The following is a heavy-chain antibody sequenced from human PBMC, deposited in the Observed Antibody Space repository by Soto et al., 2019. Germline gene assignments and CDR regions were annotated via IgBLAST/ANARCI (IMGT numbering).Heavy chain of an antibody. CDR3: TAGFLTFRSGTYYYFDH. CDR1: GLTFTNAW. Sequence: GGSLRLSCAASGLTFTNAWMNWVRQTPGRGLEWVGRIKSKTDGGTADYAAPVKGRFTISRDDSKNTLSLQMSSLKTEDTAVYYCTAGFLTFRSGTYYYFDHWGQGALVTVSS. CDR2: IKSKTDGGTA. J-gene: IGHJ4*02. D-gene: IGHD1-26*01. V-gene: IGHV3-15*07.